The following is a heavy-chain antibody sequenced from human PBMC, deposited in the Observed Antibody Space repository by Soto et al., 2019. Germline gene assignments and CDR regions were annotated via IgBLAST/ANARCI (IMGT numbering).Heavy chain of an antibody. Sequence: SETLSLTCTVSGASISSGDYFWSWIRQSPGKGLQWIEYIYDSGSSYCNPSLKSRVTMSVDTSKNQFSLKLSSVTAADTAVYYCAREKGYISGPKNFDYWGQGTLVTVSS. CDR3: AREKGYISGPKNFDY. J-gene: IGHJ4*02. CDR1: GASISSGDYF. V-gene: IGHV4-30-4*01. CDR2: IYDSGSS. D-gene: IGHD5-12*01.